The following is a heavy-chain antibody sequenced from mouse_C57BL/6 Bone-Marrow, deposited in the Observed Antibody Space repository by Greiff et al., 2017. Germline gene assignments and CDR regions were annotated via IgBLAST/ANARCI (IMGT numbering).Heavy chain of an antibody. J-gene: IGHJ1*03. CDR3: AKRGEGYGYDYDGGWYFDV. CDR1: GFSLTSYG. D-gene: IGHD2-4*01. CDR2: IWGGGST. V-gene: IGHV2-9*01. Sequence: VKLVESGPGLVAPSQSLSITCTVSGFSLTSYGVDWVRQPPGKGLEWLGVIWGGGSTNYNSALMSRLSISKDNSKSQVFLKMNSLQTDDTAMYYCAKRGEGYGYDYDGGWYFDVWGTGTTVTVSS.